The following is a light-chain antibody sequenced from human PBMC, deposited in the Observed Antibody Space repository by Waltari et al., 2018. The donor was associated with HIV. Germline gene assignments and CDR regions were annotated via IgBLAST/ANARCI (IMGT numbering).Light chain of an antibody. V-gene: IGKV3-15*01. J-gene: IGKJ1*01. CDR2: GAS. CDR1: QSVNRD. Sequence: EILMTPPPPPLSLSPGERATLSCRAGQSVNRDLAGYQQSPGHSPRLLIHGASTRASHIPDRFSGSGSGTEFTLTISSRQSEDFAVYYCQQYNTWPPGAFGQGTKVEIK. CDR3: QQYNTWPPGA.